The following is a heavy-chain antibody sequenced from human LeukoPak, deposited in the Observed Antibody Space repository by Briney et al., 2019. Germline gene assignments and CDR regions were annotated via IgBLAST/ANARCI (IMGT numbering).Heavy chain of an antibody. CDR1: GFTVSSNY. CDR2: IHSGGST. CDR3: VKDKHRDGYTYGVYDS. Sequence: GGSLRLSCAASGFTVSSNYMSWVRQAPGKGLEWVSVIHSGGSTYYADSVKGRFTISRDNAKNSLDLQMSSLRPEDTALYYCVKDKHRDGYTYGVYDSWGQGTLITVSS. V-gene: IGHV3-53*05. D-gene: IGHD5-18*01. J-gene: IGHJ5*01.